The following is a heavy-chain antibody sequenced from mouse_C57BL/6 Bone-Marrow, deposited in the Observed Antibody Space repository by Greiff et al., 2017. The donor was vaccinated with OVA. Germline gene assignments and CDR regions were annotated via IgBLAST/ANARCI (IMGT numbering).Heavy chain of an antibody. V-gene: IGHV1-52*01. CDR1: GYTFTSYW. D-gene: IGHD1-1*01. CDR3: ARSANYYGSSYDYYAMDY. CDR2: IDPSDSET. Sequence: QVQLQQPGAELVRPGSSVKLSCKASGYTFTSYWMHWVTQRPIQGLEWIGNIDPSDSETHYNQKFKDKATLTVDKSSSTAYMQLSSLTSEDSAVYYCARSANYYGSSYDYYAMDYWGQGTSVTVSS. J-gene: IGHJ4*01.